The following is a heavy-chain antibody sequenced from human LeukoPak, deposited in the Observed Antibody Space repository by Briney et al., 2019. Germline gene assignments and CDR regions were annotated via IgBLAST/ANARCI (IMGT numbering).Heavy chain of an antibody. CDR3: ATVGIVLGYQLLSTRYNWFDP. Sequence: SVTLSFTGSGGTFTIYAISWVRQAPGPGHERMGGIIPILGIANYAQKSQGRVTITADKSTSTAYMELSSLRSEDTAVYYCATVGIVLGYQLLSTRYNWFDPWGQGTLVTVSS. CDR2: IIPILGIA. J-gene: IGHJ5*02. D-gene: IGHD2-2*01. V-gene: IGHV1-69*10. CDR1: GGTFTIYA.